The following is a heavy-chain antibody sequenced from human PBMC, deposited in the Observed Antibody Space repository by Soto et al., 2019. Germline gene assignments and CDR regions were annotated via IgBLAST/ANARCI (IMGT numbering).Heavy chain of an antibody. Sequence: GASVKVSCKASGYNFTTYGISWVRQAPGQGLEWMGWISAYNGNTNYGQKLQGGVTMTTDTSTSTAYMELRSLRSDDTAVYYCARYYDSSGYSWFDPWGQGTLVTVSS. CDR2: ISAYNGNT. CDR1: GYNFTTYG. D-gene: IGHD3-22*01. CDR3: ARYYDSSGYSWFDP. J-gene: IGHJ5*02. V-gene: IGHV1-18*04.